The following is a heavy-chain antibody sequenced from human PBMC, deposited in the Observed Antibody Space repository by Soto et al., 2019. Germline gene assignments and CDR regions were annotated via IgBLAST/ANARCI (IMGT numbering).Heavy chain of an antibody. J-gene: IGHJ6*02. CDR1: GFTFSSYS. CDR2: ISSSSSYI. V-gene: IGHV3-21*01. Sequence: GGSLRLSCAASGFTFSSYSMSWVRQAPGKGLEWVSSISSSSSYIYYADSVKGRFTISRDNAKNSLYLQMNSLRAEDTAVYYCASPPRGRNYYYGMDVWGQGTTVTISS. CDR3: ASPPRGRNYYYGMDV.